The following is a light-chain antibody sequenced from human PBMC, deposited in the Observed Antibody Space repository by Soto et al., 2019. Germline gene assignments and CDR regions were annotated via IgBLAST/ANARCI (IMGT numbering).Light chain of an antibody. CDR2: DAS. CDR3: QHRSYWIT. CDR1: QSVSSY. J-gene: IGKJ4*01. Sequence: EIVLTQSPATLSLSPGERATLSCRASQSVSSYLAWYHQKPGQAPRLLIYDASNRATDIPARFSGSGSGTDFTLTISSLEPEDFAVYYCQHRSYWITFGGGTKVEIK. V-gene: IGKV3-11*01.